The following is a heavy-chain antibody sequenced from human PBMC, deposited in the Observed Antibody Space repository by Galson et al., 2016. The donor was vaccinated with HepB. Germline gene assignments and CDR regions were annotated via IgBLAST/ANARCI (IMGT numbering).Heavy chain of an antibody. Sequence: SLRLSCAASGFIFSNYEMSWVRQAPGKGLEWVSYISSSGSTIYYADSVKGRFTISRDNAKNTLYLQMNSLRAEDTAMYSCTRDLATVADTWFDPWGQGTLVTVSS. CDR2: ISSSGSTI. J-gene: IGHJ5*02. D-gene: IGHD6-19*01. CDR3: TRDLATVADTWFDP. CDR1: GFIFSNYE. V-gene: IGHV3-48*03.